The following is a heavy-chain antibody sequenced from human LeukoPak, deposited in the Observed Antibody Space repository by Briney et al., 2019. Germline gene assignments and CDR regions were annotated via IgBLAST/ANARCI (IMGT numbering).Heavy chain of an antibody. CDR1: GGSISSGSYY. V-gene: IGHV4-61*02. CDR2: IYTSGST. CDR3: ARGWGDIVVVPAANTGYSSTRRNAFDI. Sequence: SETLSLTCTVSGGSISSGSYYWSWIRRPAGKGLEWIGRIYTSGSTNYNPSLKSRVTISVDTSNNQFSLKLSSVTAADTAVYYCARGWGDIVVVPAANTGYSSTRRNAFDIWGQGTMVTVSS. J-gene: IGHJ3*02. D-gene: IGHD2-2*01.